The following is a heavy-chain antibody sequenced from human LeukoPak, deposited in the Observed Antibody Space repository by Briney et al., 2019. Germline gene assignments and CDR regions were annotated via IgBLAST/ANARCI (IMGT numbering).Heavy chain of an antibody. CDR3: WRVRSQHCSSTSCYEGWFDA. D-gene: IGHD2-2*01. Sequence: ASVTVSCKGTGSTFTGYYFHWVWQAQGPGLGWMGWMNPNYGGTNNEQTFQDRVTITRDTSFKKAFLELSRRRTDDTAVFYWWRVRSQHCSSTSCYEGWFDAWGQGTLVTASS. J-gene: IGHJ5*02. CDR2: MNPNYGGT. V-gene: IGHV1-2*02. CDR1: GSTFTGYY.